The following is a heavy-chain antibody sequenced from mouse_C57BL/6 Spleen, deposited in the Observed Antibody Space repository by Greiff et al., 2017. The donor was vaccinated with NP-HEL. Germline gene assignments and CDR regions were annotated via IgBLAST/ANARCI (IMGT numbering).Heavy chain of an antibody. J-gene: IGHJ3*01. CDR2: ILPNSGST. V-gene: IGHV1-64*01. CDR3: ASGDSAY. Sequence: QVQLLQPGAELVKPGASVKLSCTASGFTFTSYWMHWVMQSPGHGLEWIGLILPNSGSTNYNEKFKSKATLTVDKSSSTAYMQLRSVTSEDSAVYYCASGDSAYWGKGTLVTVSA. CDR1: GFTFTSYW.